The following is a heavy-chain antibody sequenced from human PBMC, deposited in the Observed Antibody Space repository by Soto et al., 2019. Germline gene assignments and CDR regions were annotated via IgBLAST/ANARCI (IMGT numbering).Heavy chain of an antibody. V-gene: IGHV1-69*13. CDR2: IIPIFGTA. J-gene: IGHJ3*02. D-gene: IGHD3-22*01. CDR3: IHITMIVGDAFDI. CDR1: GGTFSSYA. Sequence: GASVKVSCKASGGTFSSYAISWVRQAPGQGLEWMGGIIPIFGTANYAQKFQGRVTITADESTSTAYMELSSLRSEDTAVYYCIHITMIVGDAFDIWGQGTMVTVSS.